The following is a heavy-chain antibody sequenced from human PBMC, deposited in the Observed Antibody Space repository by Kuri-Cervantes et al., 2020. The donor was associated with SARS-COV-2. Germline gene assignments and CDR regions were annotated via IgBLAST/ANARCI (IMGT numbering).Heavy chain of an antibody. J-gene: IGHJ4*02. D-gene: IGHD3-3*01. CDR2: IKSKTDGGTT. CDR3: TTVWEIFGVVING. CDR1: GFSFRSVW. Sequence: GESLRLSCAASGFSFRSVWMNWVRQAPGKGPEWVARIKSKTDGGTTDYAAPVKGRFTISRDDSKNTLYLQMNSLKTEDTAVYYCTTVWEIFGVVINGWGQGTLVTVSS. V-gene: IGHV3-15*07.